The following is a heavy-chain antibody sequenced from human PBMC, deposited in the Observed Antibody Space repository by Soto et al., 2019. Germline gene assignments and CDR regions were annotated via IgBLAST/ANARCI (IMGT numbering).Heavy chain of an antibody. CDR1: GFTFSSYA. V-gene: IGHV3-30-3*01. D-gene: IGHD1-1*01. J-gene: IGHJ6*02. CDR3: ARDGGSGTTEGSYYYYGMDV. Sequence: GGSTRISCAASGFTFSSYAMHWVRQAPGKGLEWVAVISYDGSNKYYADSVKGRFTISRDNSKNTLYLQMNSLRAEDTAVYYCARDGGSGTTEGSYYYYGMDVWGQGTTVTVSS. CDR2: ISYDGSNK.